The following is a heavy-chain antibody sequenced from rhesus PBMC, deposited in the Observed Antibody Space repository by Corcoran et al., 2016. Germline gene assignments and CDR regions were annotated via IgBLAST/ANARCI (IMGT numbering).Heavy chain of an antibody. D-gene: IGHD2-21*01. J-gene: IGHJ4*01. CDR2: IYGSGNST. V-gene: IGHV4S11*01. Sequence: QVQLQESGPGLVKPLETLSLTCAVSGGSISSNYWSWIRQAPGQGLEWIGYIYGSGNSTNYNPSLKSRVTLSVDTSKNQLSLKLSSVTAADTAVYYCARRGNTGYYFDYWGQGVLVTVSS. CDR1: GGSISSNY. CDR3: ARRGNTGYYFDY.